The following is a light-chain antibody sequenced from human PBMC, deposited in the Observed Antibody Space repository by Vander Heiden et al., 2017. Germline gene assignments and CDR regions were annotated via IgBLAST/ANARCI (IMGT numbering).Light chain of an antibody. Sequence: QSVLAQPPSVSGAPGQRVTVSCTGGSSNIGADYVVHWYQQLPGTAPKLLIYDNYNRPSGVPDRFSASKSGTSAFLAITGLQAEDEADYYCQSYDDSLSIVIFGGGTKLTVL. CDR1: SSNIGADYV. CDR3: QSYDDSLSIVI. CDR2: DNY. J-gene: IGLJ2*01. V-gene: IGLV1-40*01.